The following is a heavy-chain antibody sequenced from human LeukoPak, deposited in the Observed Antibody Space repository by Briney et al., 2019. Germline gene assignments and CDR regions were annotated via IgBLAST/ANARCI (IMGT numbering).Heavy chain of an antibody. CDR1: GDSVSSNTGA. CDR3: ARDVAAAGNLDY. V-gene: IGHV6-1*01. CDR2: TYYRSKWYN. J-gene: IGHJ4*02. Sequence: SQTLSLTCVISGDSVSSNTGAWNWIRQSPSRGLEWLGRTYYRSKWYNDYAVSVKSRITINPDTSKNQFPLQLNSVTPEDTAVYYCARDVAAAGNLDYWGQGTLVTVSS. D-gene: IGHD6-13*01.